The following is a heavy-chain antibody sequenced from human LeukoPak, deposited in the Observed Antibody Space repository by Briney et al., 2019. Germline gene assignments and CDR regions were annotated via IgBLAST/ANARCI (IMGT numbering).Heavy chain of an antibody. D-gene: IGHD1-26*01. CDR2: ISSSSSYI. CDR1: GFTFSSFS. J-gene: IGHJ4*02. V-gene: IGHV3-21*04. CDR3: AKSLVGATMD. Sequence: GGSLRLSCAASGFTFSSFSMNWVRQAPGKGLEWVSAISSSSSYIYYADSVKGRFTISRDNSKNTLYLQMNSLRAEDTAVYYCAKSLVGATMDWGQGILVTVSS.